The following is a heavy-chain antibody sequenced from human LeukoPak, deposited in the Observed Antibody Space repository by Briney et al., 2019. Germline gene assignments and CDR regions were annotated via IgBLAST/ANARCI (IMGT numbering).Heavy chain of an antibody. CDR3: ARDCVD. J-gene: IGHJ4*02. CDR1: GGSISKGGYY. V-gene: IGHV4-31*03. Sequence: PSQTLSLTCTVSGGSISKGGYYWSWIRQHPEKGLEWIGYISFSGSTYYNPSLKSRVTISADTSKNQFPLRLSSVTAADTAVFYCARDCVDWGQGTLVTVSS. CDR2: ISFSGST.